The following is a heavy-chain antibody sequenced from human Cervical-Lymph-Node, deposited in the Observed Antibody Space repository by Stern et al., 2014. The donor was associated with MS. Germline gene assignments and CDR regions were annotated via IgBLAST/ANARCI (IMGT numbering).Heavy chain of an antibody. Sequence: QLVQSGAEVKKPGESLKISCQVSGYNFPVYWIGWVRQTPGQGLEWVGFIYPPDSETRYSPSFQGQVSMSVDKSVSTAYLQWSSLKTSDTALYFCARHTGDYAFDYWGQGTLVIVSS. CDR1: GYNFPVYW. D-gene: IGHD4-17*01. CDR2: IYPPDSET. J-gene: IGHJ4*02. V-gene: IGHV5-51*01. CDR3: ARHTGDYAFDY.